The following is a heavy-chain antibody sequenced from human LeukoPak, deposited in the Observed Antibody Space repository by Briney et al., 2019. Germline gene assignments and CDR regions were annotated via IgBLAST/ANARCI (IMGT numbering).Heavy chain of an antibody. D-gene: IGHD2-2*01. V-gene: IGHV6-1*01. CDR2: TYYRSKWYN. J-gene: IGHJ4*02. CDR3: ARSTLGYCSSTSCPDPCFDY. CDR1: GDSVSSNSAA. Sequence: SQTLSLTCAISGDSVSSNSAAWNWIRQSPSRGLEWLGRTYYRSKWYNDYAVSVKSRITINPDTSKNQFSLQLNSVTPEDTAVYYCARSTLGYCSSTSCPDPCFDYWGQGTLVTVSS.